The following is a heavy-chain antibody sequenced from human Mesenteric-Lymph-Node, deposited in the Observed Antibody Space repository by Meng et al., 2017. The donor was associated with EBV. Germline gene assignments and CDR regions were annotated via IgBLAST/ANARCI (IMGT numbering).Heavy chain of an antibody. CDR2: IFYGGYT. D-gene: IGHD1-1*01. Sequence: QVHLPESGPGPVTPSQALSLTFTGSWSSISSGGYDWNWIRQSPGKGLELIGYIFYGGYTYYHLSLKSRVTISVDVSKNQFALKLTSVTAADTAVYYCGRMEFTYSWYFDLWGRGTLVTVSS. CDR3: GRMEFTYSWYFDL. CDR1: WSSISSGGYD. V-gene: IGHV4-30-4*01. J-gene: IGHJ2*01.